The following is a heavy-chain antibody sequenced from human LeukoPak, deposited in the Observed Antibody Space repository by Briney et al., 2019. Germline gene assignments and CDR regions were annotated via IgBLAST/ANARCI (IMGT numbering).Heavy chain of an antibody. CDR1: GFTFSSYG. CDR2: IYSGGST. Sequence: GGSLRLSCAASGFTFSSYGMHWVRQAPGKGLEWVSVIYSGGSTYYADSVKGRFTISRNNSKNTLYLQMNSLRAEDTAVYYCARSQGGMDVWGQGTTVTVSS. J-gene: IGHJ6*02. V-gene: IGHV3-53*01. CDR3: ARSQGGMDV.